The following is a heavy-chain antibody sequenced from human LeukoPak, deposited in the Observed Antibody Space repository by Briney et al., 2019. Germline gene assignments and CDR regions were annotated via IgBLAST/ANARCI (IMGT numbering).Heavy chain of an antibody. V-gene: IGHV4-59*01. J-gene: IGHJ5*02. CDR2: IYYSGST. Sequence: SSETLSLTCTVSGGSISSYYWSWIRQPPGKGLEWIGYIYYSGSTNYNPSLKSRVTISVDTSKNQFSLKLSSVTAADTAVYYCARDATYSSSSEFFDPWGQGTLVTVSS. D-gene: IGHD6-13*01. CDR3: ARDATYSSSSEFFDP. CDR1: GGSISSYY.